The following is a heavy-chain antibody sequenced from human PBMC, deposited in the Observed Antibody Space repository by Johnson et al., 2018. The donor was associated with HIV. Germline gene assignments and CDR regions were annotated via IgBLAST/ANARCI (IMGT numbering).Heavy chain of an antibody. CDR3: ARDKGIAARLGAFDI. CDR2: ISYDGSNK. J-gene: IGHJ3*02. V-gene: IGHV3-30*19. D-gene: IGHD6-6*01. CDR1: GLTFSNYG. Sequence: QMLLVESGGGVVQPGGSLRLSCAASGLTFSNYGSHWVRQAPGKGLEWVAVISYDGSNKYYADSVKGRFTISRDNSKNTLYLQMNSLRAEDTAVYYCARDKGIAARLGAFDIWGQGTMVTVSS.